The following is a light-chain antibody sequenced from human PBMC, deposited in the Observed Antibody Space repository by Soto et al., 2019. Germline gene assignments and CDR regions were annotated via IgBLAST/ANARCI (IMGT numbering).Light chain of an antibody. V-gene: IGKV3-15*01. Sequence: EIVMTQSPATLYVSPGETATLSCRASQSVGSAVAWYQHKPGQAPRLLIVGASIRATGVPGRFSGGGSGTEFTLTISSLQSEDFAVYYCQQYKNWPPLTFGGGTTVEIK. J-gene: IGKJ4*01. CDR2: GAS. CDR3: QQYKNWPPLT. CDR1: QSVGSA.